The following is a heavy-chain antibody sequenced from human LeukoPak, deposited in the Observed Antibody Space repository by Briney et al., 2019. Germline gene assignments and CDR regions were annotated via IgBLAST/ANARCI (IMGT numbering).Heavy chain of an antibody. D-gene: IGHD3-9*01. Sequence: PGGSLRLSCAASGFTFSSYGMHWVRQAPGKGLEWVAFIRDDGSTRYYADSVKGRFTISRDNSKNTLYLQMNSLRAEDTAVYYCARDGWRYDILTGSYYFDYWGQGTLVTVSS. CDR2: IRDDGSTR. J-gene: IGHJ4*02. V-gene: IGHV3-30*02. CDR3: ARDGWRYDILTGSYYFDY. CDR1: GFTFSSYG.